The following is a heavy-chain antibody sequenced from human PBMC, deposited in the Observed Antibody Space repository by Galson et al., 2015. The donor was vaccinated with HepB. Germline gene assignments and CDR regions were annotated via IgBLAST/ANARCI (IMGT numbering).Heavy chain of an antibody. V-gene: IGHV3-23*01. CDR3: ARVKVAGDGWYFDL. D-gene: IGHD6-19*01. Sequence: SLRLSCAASGFSFSSYAMTWVRQAPGKGLEWVSAISGSGGSTYYADSVKGRFTISRDNAKNSLYLQMNSLRAEDTAVYYCARVKVAGDGWYFDLWGRGTLVTVSS. J-gene: IGHJ2*01. CDR1: GFSFSSYA. CDR2: ISGSGGST.